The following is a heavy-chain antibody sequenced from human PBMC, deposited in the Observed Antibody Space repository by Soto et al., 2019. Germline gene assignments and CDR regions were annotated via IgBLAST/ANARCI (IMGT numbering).Heavy chain of an antibody. CDR2: IYWDDDK. J-gene: IGHJ4*02. CDR3: ARDSSGWYGFDY. D-gene: IGHD6-19*01. CDR1: GFSLTTSGVG. V-gene: IGHV2-5*02. Sequence: QITLKESGPTLVKPTQTLTLTCTFSGFSLTTSGVGVGWIRQPPGKALEWLALIYWDDDKRYSPSLKRRLTIXKXXPKNQVVLTMTNMDPVDTATYYCARDSSGWYGFDYWGQGTLVTVSS.